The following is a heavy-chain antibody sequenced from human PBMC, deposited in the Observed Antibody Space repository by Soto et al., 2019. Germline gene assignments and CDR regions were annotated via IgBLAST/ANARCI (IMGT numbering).Heavy chain of an antibody. CDR2: ISSSGNTI. D-gene: IGHD3-22*01. J-gene: IGHJ5*02. Sequence: QVQLVESGGGVVKTSGSLRIACAASGFTFSDYYMRWVRQAPGKGLEWVSYISSSGNTIYYADSVKGRFTISRDNAKNSVYLQMNSLRAEDTALYFGAKMSSENYYDPVFSWGQGTLVTVSS. CDR1: GFTFSDYY. V-gene: IGHV3-11*01. CDR3: AKMSSENYYDPVFS.